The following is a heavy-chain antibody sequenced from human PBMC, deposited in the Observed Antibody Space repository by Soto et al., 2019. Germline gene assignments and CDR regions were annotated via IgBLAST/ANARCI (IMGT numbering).Heavy chain of an antibody. CDR2: IYYSGST. D-gene: IGHD5-12*01. CDR3: ASYRPYSGYDWNWFDP. V-gene: IGHV4-39*01. Sequence: PSETLSLTCTVSGGSISSSSYYWGWIRQPPGKGLEWIGSIYYSGSTYYNPSLKSRVTISVDTSKNQFSLKLGSVTAADTAVYYCASYRPYSGYDWNWFDPWGQGTLVTVS. J-gene: IGHJ5*02. CDR1: GGSISSSSYY.